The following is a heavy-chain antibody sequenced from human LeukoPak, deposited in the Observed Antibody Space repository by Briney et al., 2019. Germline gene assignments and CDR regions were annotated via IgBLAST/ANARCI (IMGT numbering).Heavy chain of an antibody. D-gene: IGHD3-10*01. CDR2: IIPIFGTA. CDR3: ASPRSGGYYFDY. CDR1: GYSFTGYY. Sequence: SVKVSCKPSGYSFTGYYMHWVRQAPGQGLEWMGGIIPIFGTANYAQKFQGRVTITADESTSTAYMELSSLRSEDTAVYYCASPRSGGYYFDYWGQGTLVTVSS. V-gene: IGHV1-69*13. J-gene: IGHJ4*02.